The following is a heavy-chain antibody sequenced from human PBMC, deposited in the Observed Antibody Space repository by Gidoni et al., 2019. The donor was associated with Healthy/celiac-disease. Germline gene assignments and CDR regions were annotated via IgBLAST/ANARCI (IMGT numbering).Heavy chain of an antibody. V-gene: IGHV3-48*01. D-gene: IGHD2-2*01. CDR3: ARESCSSTSCSSYYYGMDV. CDR1: GFTFSSYS. Sequence: TASGFTFSSYSMNWVRQAPGKGLEWVSYISSSSSTIYYADSVKGRFTISRDNAKNSLYLQMNSLRAEDTAVYYCARESCSSTSCSSYYYGMDVWGQGTTVTVSS. CDR2: ISSSSSTI. J-gene: IGHJ6*02.